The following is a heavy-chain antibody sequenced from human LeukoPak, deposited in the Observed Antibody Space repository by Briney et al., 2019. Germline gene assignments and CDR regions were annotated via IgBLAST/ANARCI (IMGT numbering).Heavy chain of an antibody. CDR1: GFTFDDYA. J-gene: IGHJ4*02. Sequence: PGRSLRLSCAASGFTFDDYAMHWVRQAPGKGLEWVSGISWNSGSIGYADSVKGRFTISRDNAKNSLYLQMNSLRAEDTAVYYCARVGYGSGWSSKYYFDYWGQGTLVTVSS. CDR3: ARVGYGSGWSSKYYFDY. D-gene: IGHD6-19*01. V-gene: IGHV3-9*01. CDR2: ISWNSGSI.